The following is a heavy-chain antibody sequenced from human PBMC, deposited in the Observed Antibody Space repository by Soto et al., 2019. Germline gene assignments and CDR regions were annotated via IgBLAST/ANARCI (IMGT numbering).Heavy chain of an antibody. D-gene: IGHD2-21*01. CDR1: GYTFTDYA. CDR3: AKGSRMWTPDY. CDR2: INTGNGNT. V-gene: IGHV1-3*04. J-gene: IGHJ4*02. Sequence: QVQLVQSGAEVKKPGASVKVSCKASGYTFTDYAMHWVRQAPGQRLEWMGWINTGNGNTKFSLKLQGRVTITRDTSATTAYMELTSLRSEDTAVYYCAKGSRMWTPDYWGQGTLVTVSS.